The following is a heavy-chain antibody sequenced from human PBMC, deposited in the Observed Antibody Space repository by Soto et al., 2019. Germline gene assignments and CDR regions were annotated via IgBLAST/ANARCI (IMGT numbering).Heavy chain of an antibody. V-gene: IGHV3-74*01. CDR2: INSDGGTT. CDR1: GFTFSSYW. D-gene: IGHD3-10*01. J-gene: IGHJ4*02. Sequence: EVQLVESGGGFVQPGGSLRLSCAASGFTFSSYWIHWVRQAPGNGLVWVSRINSDGGTTNYANSLKGRFTISRDNAKNTLFLQMNSLRAEDTAVYYCARGQSGSYSFDFWGQGTLVTVSS. CDR3: ARGQSGSYSFDF.